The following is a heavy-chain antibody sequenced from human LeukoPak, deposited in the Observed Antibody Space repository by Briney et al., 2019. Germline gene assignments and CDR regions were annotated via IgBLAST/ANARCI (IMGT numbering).Heavy chain of an antibody. D-gene: IGHD6-6*01. CDR1: GYTFTGYY. CDR2: INPNSGGT. J-gene: IGHJ5*02. CDR3: ARDETYSSSIRNWFDP. Sequence: ASVKVSCKASGYTFTGYYMHWVRQAPGRGLEWMGWINPNSGGTNYAQKFQGRVTMTRDTSISTAYMELGRLRSDDTAVYYCARDETYSSSIRNWFDPWGQGTLVTVSS. V-gene: IGHV1-2*02.